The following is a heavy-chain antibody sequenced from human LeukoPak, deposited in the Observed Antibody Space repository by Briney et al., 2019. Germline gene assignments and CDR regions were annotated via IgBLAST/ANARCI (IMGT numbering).Heavy chain of an antibody. V-gene: IGHV3-23*01. D-gene: IGHD3-3*01. CDR1: GFTFSSYA. J-gene: IGHJ4*02. Sequence: GGSLRLSCAASGFTFSSYAMSWVRQAPGKGLEWVSAISGSGGSTYYADSVKGRFTISRDNSKNTLYLQMNSLRAEDTAVYYCANARDYDFWSGYSETLDYWGQGTLVTVSS. CDR2: ISGSGGST. CDR3: ANARDYDFWSGYSETLDY.